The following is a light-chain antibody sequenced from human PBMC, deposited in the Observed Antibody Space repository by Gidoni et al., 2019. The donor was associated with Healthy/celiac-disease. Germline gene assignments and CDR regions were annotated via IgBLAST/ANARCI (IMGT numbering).Light chain of an antibody. Sequence: QSVLPQPPSLSGAPAQRVTISCTGSSSNIGAGYDLHWYQQLPGTAPKLLIYGNSNRPSGVPDRFSGSKSGTSASLAITGLQAEDEADYYCQSYDSSLSGSVFGGGTKLTVL. CDR3: QSYDSSLSGSV. CDR2: GNS. V-gene: IGLV1-40*01. CDR1: SSNIGAGYD. J-gene: IGLJ2*01.